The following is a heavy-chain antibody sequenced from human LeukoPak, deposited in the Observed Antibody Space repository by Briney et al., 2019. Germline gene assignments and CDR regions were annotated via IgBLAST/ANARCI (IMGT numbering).Heavy chain of an antibody. CDR1: GGTFSSYA. J-gene: IGHJ4*02. D-gene: IGHD3-16*02. CDR2: IIPIFGTA. V-gene: IGHV1-69*05. CDR3: ARAHSYDYVWGSYRYPFGY. Sequence: SVKVSCKASGGTFSSYAISWVRQAPGQGLEWMGGIIPIFGTANYAQKFQGRVTITTDTSTSTAYMELRSLRSDDTAVYYCARAHSYDYVWGSYRYPFGYWGQGTLVTVSS.